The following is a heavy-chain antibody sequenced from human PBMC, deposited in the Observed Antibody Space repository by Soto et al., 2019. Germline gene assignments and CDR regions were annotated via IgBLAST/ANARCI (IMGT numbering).Heavy chain of an antibody. CDR1: GFSLSTSGVG. CDR3: AQVTVTTSPSGYYYYYYMDV. J-gene: IGHJ6*03. V-gene: IGHV2-5*02. Sequence: SGPTLVNPTQTLTLTCTFSGFSLSTSGVGVGWIRQPPGKALEWLALIYWDDDKRYSPSLKSRFTITKDTSKNQVVLTMTNMDPVDTATYYCAQVTVTTSPSGYYYYYYMDVWGKGT. CDR2: IYWDDDK. D-gene: IGHD4-4*01.